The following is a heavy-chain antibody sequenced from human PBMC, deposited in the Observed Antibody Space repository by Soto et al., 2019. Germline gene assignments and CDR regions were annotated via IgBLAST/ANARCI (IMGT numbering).Heavy chain of an antibody. CDR1: GGTFSSYA. Sequence: QVQLVQSGAEVKKPGSSVKVSCKASGGTFSSYAISWVRQAPGQGLEWMGGIIPIFGTANYAQKFQGRVTITADESTSTADMEVSSLRSEDTAVYYGAKDRRIAVERFDFLGEGALVTVSS. CDR2: IIPIFGTA. CDR3: AKDRRIAVERFDF. D-gene: IGHD6-19*01. V-gene: IGHV1-69*12. J-gene: IGHJ4*02.